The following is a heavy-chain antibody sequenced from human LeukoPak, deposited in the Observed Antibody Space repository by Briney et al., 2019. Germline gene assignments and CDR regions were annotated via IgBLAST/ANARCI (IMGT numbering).Heavy chain of an antibody. V-gene: IGHV4-31*03. CDR3: ARFFRPDILTGYFDY. J-gene: IGHJ4*02. Sequence: SETLSLTCTVSAGSISSGGYDWRWIRQHPGKGREWIAYIYYSGSTYYNPSLKSRVTISVDTSKNQFSLKLSSVTAADTAVYYWARFFRPDILTGYFDYWGQGTLVTVSS. CDR2: IYYSGST. CDR1: AGSISSGGYD. D-gene: IGHD3-9*01.